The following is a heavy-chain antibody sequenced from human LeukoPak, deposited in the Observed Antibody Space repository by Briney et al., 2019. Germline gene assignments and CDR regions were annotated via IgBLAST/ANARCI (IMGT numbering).Heavy chain of an antibody. V-gene: IGHV3-21*01. D-gene: IGHD3-3*01. CDR3: ARDLTLFGVVDNWFDP. J-gene: IGHJ5*02. CDR2: ISSSSDYI. CDR1: GVTFSSDS. Sequence: GGSLRLSCAASGVTFSSDSMNWVRHAPGERGGWGSSISSSSDYIYSAQSVKGRFTISRDNAKNSLYLQMNSLRAEDTAVYYCARDLTLFGVVDNWFDPWGQGTLVTVSS.